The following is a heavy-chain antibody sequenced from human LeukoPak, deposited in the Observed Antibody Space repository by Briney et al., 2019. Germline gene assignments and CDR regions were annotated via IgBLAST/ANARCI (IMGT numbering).Heavy chain of an antibody. D-gene: IGHD3-10*01. CDR3: ARGGRSSGSYFYFDY. V-gene: IGHV4-61*02. CDR2: IYTSGST. Sequence: PSETLSLTCTVSGGSISSGSYYWSWIRQPAGKGLEWIGRIYTSGSTNYNPSLKSRVTISVDTSKNQFSLKLSSVTAADTAVYYCARGGRSSGSYFYFDYSGQGTLVTVSS. CDR1: GGSISSGSYY. J-gene: IGHJ4*02.